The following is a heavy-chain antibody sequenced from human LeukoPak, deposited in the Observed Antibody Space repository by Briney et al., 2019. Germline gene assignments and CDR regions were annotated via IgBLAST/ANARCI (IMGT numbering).Heavy chain of an antibody. V-gene: IGHV4-59*01. D-gene: IGHD6-6*01. CDR1: GGSISSYY. Sequence: KPSETLSLTCTVSGGSISSYYWSWVRQPPGKGLEWIGYIYYSGSTNYNPSLKSRVTISVDTSKNQFSLKLSSVTAADTAVYYCTKSRAGRPGILDNWGQGTLVTVSS. CDR2: IYYSGST. CDR3: TKSRAGRPGILDN. J-gene: IGHJ4*02.